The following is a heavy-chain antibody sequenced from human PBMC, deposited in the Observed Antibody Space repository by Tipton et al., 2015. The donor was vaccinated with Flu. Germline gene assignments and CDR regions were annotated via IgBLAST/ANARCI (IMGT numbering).Heavy chain of an antibody. CDR3: ARDLRGYSGYTGGDAFDM. V-gene: IGHV4-4*02. J-gene: IGHJ3*02. D-gene: IGHD5-12*01. CDR2: IYHSGST. CDR1: GGSISSSNW. Sequence: GLVKPSGTLSLTCAVSGGSISSSNWWSWVRQPPGKGLEWIGEIYHSGSTNYNPSLKSRVTISVDKSKNQFSLKLSSVTAADTAAYYCARDLRGYSGYTGGDAFDMWGRGIMVFVSS.